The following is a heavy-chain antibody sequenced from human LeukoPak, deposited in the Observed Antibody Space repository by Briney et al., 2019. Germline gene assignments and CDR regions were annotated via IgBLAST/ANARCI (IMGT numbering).Heavy chain of an antibody. V-gene: IGHV4-39*07. Sequence: SGTPSLTCTVSGGSISSSSYYWGWIRQPPGKGLEWIGSIYYSGSTYYNPSLKSRVTISVDTSKNQFSLKLSSVTAADTAVYYCARDHNYYGSGSYYKSDYFDYWGQGTLVTVSS. D-gene: IGHD3-10*01. CDR1: GGSISSSSYY. J-gene: IGHJ4*02. CDR2: IYYSGST. CDR3: ARDHNYYGSGSYYKSDYFDY.